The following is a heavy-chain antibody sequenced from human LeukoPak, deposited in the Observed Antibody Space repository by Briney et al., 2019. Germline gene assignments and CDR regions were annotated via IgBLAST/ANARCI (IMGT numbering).Heavy chain of an antibody. CDR2: IKAKAHGGTI. V-gene: IGHV3-15*01. CDR1: GFTFINAW. J-gene: IGHJ4*02. D-gene: IGHD1-26*01. Sequence: GGSLRLSCAASGFTFINAWMAWVRQAPGRGLEWVGRIKAKAHGGTIEYAAPVKGRFTISRDDSKNTLYLQMNSLKTEDTAVYYCTTDGVGVEGATYDNWGQGTLVSVSS. CDR3: TTDGVGVEGATYDN.